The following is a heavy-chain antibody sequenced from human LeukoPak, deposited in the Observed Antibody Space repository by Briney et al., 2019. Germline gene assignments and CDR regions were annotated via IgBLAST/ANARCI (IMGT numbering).Heavy chain of an antibody. CDR2: INSDGSST. Sequence: GGSLRLSCAASGFTFSSYWMHWVRQAPGKGLVWVSRINSDGSSTSYADSVRGRFSISRDNAKNSLYLQMNSLRAEDTAVYYCARVNFNFDSDAFDIWGQGTMVTVSS. CDR1: GFTFSSYW. J-gene: IGHJ3*02. D-gene: IGHD3-9*01. CDR3: ARVNFNFDSDAFDI. V-gene: IGHV3-74*01.